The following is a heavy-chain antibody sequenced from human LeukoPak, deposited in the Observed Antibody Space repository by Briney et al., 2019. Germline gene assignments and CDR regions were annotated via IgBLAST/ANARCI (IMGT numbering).Heavy chain of an antibody. D-gene: IGHD6-19*01. CDR1: GFTLSSFA. Sequence: GGSLRLSCAASGFTLSSFAMNWVRQAPGKGLEWVSAISGSGGSTYYADSVKGRFTISRDNSKNTLYLQMNSLRAEDTAVYYCAKDRREEQWLVKATTDFDYWGQGTLVTVSS. J-gene: IGHJ4*02. CDR3: AKDRREEQWLVKATTDFDY. V-gene: IGHV3-23*01. CDR2: ISGSGGST.